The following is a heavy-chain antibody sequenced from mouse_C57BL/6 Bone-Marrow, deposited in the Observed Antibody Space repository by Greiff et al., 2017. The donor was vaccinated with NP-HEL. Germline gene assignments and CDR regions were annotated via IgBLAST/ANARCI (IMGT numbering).Heavy chain of an antibody. CDR2: IRNKANGYTT. CDR1: GFTFTDYY. D-gene: IGHD4-1*02. J-gene: IGHJ2*01. V-gene: IGHV7-3*01. Sequence: DVQLVESGGGLVQPGGSLSLSCAASGFTFTDYYMSWVRQPPGKALEWLGFIRNKANGYTTEYSASVKGRFTISRDNSQSILYLQMNALRAEDSATYYCARYPTGYYFDYWGQGTTLTVSS. CDR3: ARYPTGYYFDY.